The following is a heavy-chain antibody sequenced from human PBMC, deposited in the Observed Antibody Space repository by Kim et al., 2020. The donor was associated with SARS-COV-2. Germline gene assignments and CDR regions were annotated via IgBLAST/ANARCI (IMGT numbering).Heavy chain of an antibody. V-gene: IGHV4-39*01. CDR3: ARYSSAAGRGIDY. CDR1: GGSISSSSYY. D-gene: IGHD6-13*01. J-gene: IGHJ4*02. Sequence: SETLSLTCTVSGGSISSSSYYWGWIRQPPGKGLEWIGSIYYSGSTYYNPSLKSRVTISVDTSKNQFSLKLSSVTAADTAVYYCARYSSAAGRGIDYWGQGTLVTVSS. CDR2: IYYSGST.